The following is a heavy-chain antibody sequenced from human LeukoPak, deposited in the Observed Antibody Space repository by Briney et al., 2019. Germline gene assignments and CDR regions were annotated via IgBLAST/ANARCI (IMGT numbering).Heavy chain of an antibody. D-gene: IGHD6-19*01. CDR1: GVSISSYY. Sequence: PSETLSLTCTVSGVSISSYYWSWIRQPAGKGLEWIGRIYTSGSTNYNPSLKSRVTMSVDTSKNQFSLKLSSVTAADTAVYYCARDLLIAVAGTNYFDYWGQGTLVTVSS. J-gene: IGHJ4*02. V-gene: IGHV4-4*07. CDR3: ARDLLIAVAGTNYFDY. CDR2: IYTSGST.